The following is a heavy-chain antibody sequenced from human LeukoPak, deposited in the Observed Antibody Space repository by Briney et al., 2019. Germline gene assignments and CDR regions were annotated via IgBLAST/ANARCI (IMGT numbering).Heavy chain of an antibody. CDR3: ARDDYGSNSVYDY. D-gene: IGHD4-23*01. V-gene: IGHV1-2*02. J-gene: IGHJ4*02. CDR1: GYTFTSYG. Sequence: ASVKVSCKASGYTFTSYGISWVRQAPGQGLEWMGWINPNSGGTNYAQKFQGRVTMTRDTSISIAYMELSRLRFDDMAVYYCARDDYGSNSVYDYWGQGTLVTVSS. CDR2: INPNSGGT.